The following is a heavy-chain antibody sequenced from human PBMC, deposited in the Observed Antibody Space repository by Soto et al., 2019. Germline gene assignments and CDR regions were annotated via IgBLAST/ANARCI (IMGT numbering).Heavy chain of an antibody. Sequence: SVKVSCKASGGTFSSYAISWVRQAPGQGLEWMGGIIPIFGTANYAQKFQGRVTITADKSTSTAYMELSSLRAEDTAVYYCAKHRLARGIDYWGQGTPVTVSS. V-gene: IGHV1-69*06. CDR3: AKHRLARGIDY. J-gene: IGHJ4*02. D-gene: IGHD3-10*01. CDR2: IIPIFGTA. CDR1: GGTFSSYA.